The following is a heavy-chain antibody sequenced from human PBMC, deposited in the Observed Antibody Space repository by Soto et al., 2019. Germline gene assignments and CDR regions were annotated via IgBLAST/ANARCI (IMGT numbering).Heavy chain of an antibody. D-gene: IGHD2-15*01. CDR2: INPSGGSP. J-gene: IGHJ4*02. Sequence: QVQLVQSGAEVKKPGASVKVSCKASGYTFTSYYMHWVRQAPGQGLEWMGIINPSGGSPSNAQKAQGGVTLTGDPSTSSVNRDRRSLRSEDRAVYYCARVSCWGGRCCGIDYWGRGTLVTVSS. V-gene: IGHV1-46*04. CDR3: ARVSCWGGRCCGIDY. CDR1: GYTFTSYY.